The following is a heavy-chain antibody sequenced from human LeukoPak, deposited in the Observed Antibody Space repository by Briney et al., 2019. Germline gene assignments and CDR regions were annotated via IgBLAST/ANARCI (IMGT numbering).Heavy chain of an antibody. CDR2: ISYDGSNE. Sequence: GRSLRLSCAASGFTFSSYGMHWVRQAPGKGLEWVAVISYDGSNEYYVDSVKGRFTISRDNSKNTLNLQMNSLRAEDTAVYYCAKDPFDYWGQGTLVTVSS. CDR3: AKDPFDY. J-gene: IGHJ4*02. CDR1: GFTFSSYG. V-gene: IGHV3-30*18.